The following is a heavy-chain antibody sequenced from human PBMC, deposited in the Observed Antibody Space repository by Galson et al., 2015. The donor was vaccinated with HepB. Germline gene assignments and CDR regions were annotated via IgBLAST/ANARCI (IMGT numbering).Heavy chain of an antibody. CDR3: ARETIWFGEHNQYYFDY. D-gene: IGHD3-10*01. CDR1: GFTFSSYW. Sequence: SLRLSCAASGFTFSSYWMSWVRQAPGKGLEWVANIKQDGSEKYYVDSVKGRFTISRDNAKNSLYLQMNSLRAEDTAVYYCARETIWFGEHNQYYFDYWGQGTLVTVSS. V-gene: IGHV3-7*03. CDR2: IKQDGSEK. J-gene: IGHJ4*02.